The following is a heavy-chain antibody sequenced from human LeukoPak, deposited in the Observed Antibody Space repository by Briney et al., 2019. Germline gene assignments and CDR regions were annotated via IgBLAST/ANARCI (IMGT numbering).Heavy chain of an antibody. CDR3: ARDYYDSSGYYVRDY. V-gene: IGHV3-21*01. J-gene: IGHJ4*02. D-gene: IGHD3-22*01. CDR2: ITSSSSYT. CDR1: GFTFSSYS. Sequence: PGGSLRLSCAASGFTFSSYSMNWVRQAPGKGLEWVSSITSSSSYTFYADSVKGRFTISRDNAKNSLYLQMNSLRAGDTAVYYCARDYYDSSGYYVRDYWGQGTLVTVSS.